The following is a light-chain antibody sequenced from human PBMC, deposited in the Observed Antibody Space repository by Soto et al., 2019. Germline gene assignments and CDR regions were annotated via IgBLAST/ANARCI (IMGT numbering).Light chain of an antibody. CDR2: GAS. CDR3: QQRSNWPPIT. CDR1: QSVSSN. J-gene: IGKJ5*01. Sequence: EVVMTQSPATLSVSTGERATLSCRASQSVSSNLAWYQQRPGQTPSLLIYGASTRATGIPARFSGSGSGTDFTLTISSLEPEDFAVYYCQQRSNWPPITFGQRRRLEI. V-gene: IGKV3-11*01.